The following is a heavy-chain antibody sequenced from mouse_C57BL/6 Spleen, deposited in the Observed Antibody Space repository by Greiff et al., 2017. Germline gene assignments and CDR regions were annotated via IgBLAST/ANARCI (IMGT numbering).Heavy chain of an antibody. D-gene: IGHD1-1*01. CDR1: GYTFTSYW. CDR3: ARKVDGWYFDG. V-gene: IGHV1-64*01. J-gene: IGHJ1*03. Sequence: QVQLQQPGAELVKPGASVKLSCKASGYTFTSYWMHWVKQRPGQGLEWIGMIHPNSGSTNYNEKFKSKATLTVDKSSRTAYMQLSSLTSEDSAVYYCARKVDGWYFDGWGTGTTVTVSS. CDR2: IHPNSGST.